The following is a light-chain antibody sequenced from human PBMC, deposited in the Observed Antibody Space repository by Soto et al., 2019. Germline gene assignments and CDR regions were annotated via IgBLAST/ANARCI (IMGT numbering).Light chain of an antibody. CDR2: DVS. V-gene: IGLV2-14*01. CDR1: SSDVGGYNS. CDR3: SSYTSSSLDV. J-gene: IGLJ1*01. Sequence: QSALTQPASVSGSPGQSITISCTGTSSDVGGYNSVSWYQQHPGKAPKLMIYDVSNRPSGVSNRFSGSKSGNTASLTISGLQAEDEADYYCSSYTSSSLDVFGPGTKLTVL.